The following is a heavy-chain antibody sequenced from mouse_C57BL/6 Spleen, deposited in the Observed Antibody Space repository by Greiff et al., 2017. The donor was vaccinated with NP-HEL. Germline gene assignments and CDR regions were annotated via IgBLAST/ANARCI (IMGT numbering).Heavy chain of an antibody. CDR1: GFNIKDDY. Sequence: VQLQQSGAELVRPGASVKLSCTASGFNIKDDYMHWVKQRPEQGLEWIGWIDPENGDTEYASKFQGKATITADTSSNTAYLQLSSLTSEDTAVYYCTTGDYAWFAYWGQGILVTVSA. CDR3: TTGDYAWFAY. D-gene: IGHD2-4*01. V-gene: IGHV14-4*01. CDR2: IDPENGDT. J-gene: IGHJ3*01.